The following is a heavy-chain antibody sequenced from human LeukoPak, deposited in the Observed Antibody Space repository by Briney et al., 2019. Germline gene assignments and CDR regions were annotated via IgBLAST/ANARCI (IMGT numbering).Heavy chain of an antibody. J-gene: IGHJ4*02. CDR1: GGSFSGYY. CDR2: INHSGST. Sequence: SETLSLTCAVYGGSFSGYYGSWIRQPPGKGLEWIGEINHSGSTNYNPSLKSRVTISVDTSKNQFSLKLSSVTAADTAVYYCARGDYYDSSGYDYWGQGTLVTVSS. V-gene: IGHV4-34*01. D-gene: IGHD3-22*01. CDR3: ARGDYYDSSGYDY.